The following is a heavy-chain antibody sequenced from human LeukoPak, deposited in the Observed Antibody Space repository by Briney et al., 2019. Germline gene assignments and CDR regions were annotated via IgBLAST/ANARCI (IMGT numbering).Heavy chain of an antibody. Sequence: GSLRLPCAASGFPFSNHAINRVRQAPGKGVGWVSSNDEGDGTTHYADSVKGRFTISRDDSKNTLYLKLNGLRVEDTAVYYCAKQWLIGSWGQGTLVTVSS. V-gene: IGHV3-23*01. CDR3: AKQWLIGS. J-gene: IGHJ4*02. CDR2: NDEGDGTT. D-gene: IGHD6-19*01. CDR1: GFPFSNHA.